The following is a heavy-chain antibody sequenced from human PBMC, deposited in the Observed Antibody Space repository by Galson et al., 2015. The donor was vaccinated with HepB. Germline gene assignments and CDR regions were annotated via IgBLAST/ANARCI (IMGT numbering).Heavy chain of an antibody. Sequence: SVKVSCKASGGTFSSYAISWVRQAPGQGLEWMGGIIPIFGTANYAQKFQGRVTITADESTSTAYMELSSLRSEDTAVYYCARGKIAMVRGAITGMANWCDPWGQGTLVTVSS. CDR2: IIPIFGTA. CDR3: ARGKIAMVRGAITGMANWCDP. CDR1: GGTFSSYA. D-gene: IGHD3-10*01. V-gene: IGHV1-69*13. J-gene: IGHJ5*02.